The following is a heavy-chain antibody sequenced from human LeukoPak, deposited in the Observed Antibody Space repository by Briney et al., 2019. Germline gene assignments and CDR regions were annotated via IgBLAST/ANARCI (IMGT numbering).Heavy chain of an antibody. CDR3: AKNHSDGYLDY. V-gene: IGHV3-23*01. J-gene: IGHJ4*02. D-gene: IGHD5-24*01. CDR1: GFTFSSYG. Sequence: PGGSLRLSCAASGFTFSSYGMSWVRQAPGKGLQWVSAISGSGGATYYADSVKGRFTISRDNSKNTLYLQMNSLRAEDTAVYYCAKNHSDGYLDYWGQGTLVTVSS. CDR2: ISGSGGAT.